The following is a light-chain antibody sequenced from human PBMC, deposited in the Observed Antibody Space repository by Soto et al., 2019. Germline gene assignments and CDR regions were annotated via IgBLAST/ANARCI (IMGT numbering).Light chain of an antibody. V-gene: IGKV1-5*03. CDR1: QTISSW. J-gene: IGKJ1*01. CDR2: KAS. Sequence: DIQMTQSPSTLSGSVGDRVTITCRASQTISSWLAWYQQKPGKAPKLLIYKASTLKSGVPSRFSGSGSGTEFTLTISSLQPDDCATYYCQPYNSYSEAFGQGTKVELK. CDR3: QPYNSYSEA.